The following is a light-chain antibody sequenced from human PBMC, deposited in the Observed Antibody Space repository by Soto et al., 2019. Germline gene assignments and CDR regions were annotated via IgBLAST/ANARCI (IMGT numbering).Light chain of an antibody. CDR1: QPISTW. J-gene: IGKJ4*01. V-gene: IGKV1-5*01. CDR2: DAS. CDR3: QQLNSFS. Sequence: DIQMTQSPSTLSASVGDRVTITCRASQPISTWLTWYQQKPGKAPKVLIFDASRLESGVPSRFSGSGSGTDFTLTITSLQPDDYATYYCQQLNSFSFGGGTKVEI.